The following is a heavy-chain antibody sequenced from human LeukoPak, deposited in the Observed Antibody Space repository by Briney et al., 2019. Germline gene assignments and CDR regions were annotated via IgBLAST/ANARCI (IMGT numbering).Heavy chain of an antibody. CDR3: ARGDYYDSSGYWEFDY. CDR2: ISYDGSNK. J-gene: IGHJ4*02. CDR1: GFTFSSYA. V-gene: IGHV3-30-3*01. D-gene: IGHD3-22*01. Sequence: GGSLRLSCAASGFTFSSYAMHWVRQAPGKGLEWVAVISYDGSNKYYADSVKGRFTISRDNSKNTLYLQMNSLRAEGTAVYYCARGDYYDSSGYWEFDYWGQGTLVTVSS.